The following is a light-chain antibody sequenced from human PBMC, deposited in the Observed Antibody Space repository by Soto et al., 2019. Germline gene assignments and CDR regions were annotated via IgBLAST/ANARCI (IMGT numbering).Light chain of an antibody. CDR2: NAS. V-gene: IGKV3-11*01. CDR3: QQYSNWPVT. CDR1: QSIRSS. J-gene: IGKJ3*01. Sequence: EIVLTQSPATLSLSAGERATLSCRASQSIRSSLAWYQQKPGKVPRLLIYNASKRDTGIPARFSGSGSGTDFTLTISSLEPEDFAVYYCQQYSNWPVTFGPGTKVDIK.